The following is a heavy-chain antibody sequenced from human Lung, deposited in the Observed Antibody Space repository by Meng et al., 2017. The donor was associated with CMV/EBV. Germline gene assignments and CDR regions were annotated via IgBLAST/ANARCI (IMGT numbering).Heavy chain of an antibody. CDR3: ARIYGLQYDY. CDR1: GFTFSDYY. CDR2: ISSSGSTI. Sequence: SXKISWAASGFTFSDYYMSWIRQAPGKGLEWVSYISSSGSTIYYADSVKGRFTISRDNAKNSLYLQMNSLRAEDTAVYYCARIYGLQYDYWGQGTLVTVSS. D-gene: IGHD4-11*01. V-gene: IGHV3-11*01. J-gene: IGHJ4*02.